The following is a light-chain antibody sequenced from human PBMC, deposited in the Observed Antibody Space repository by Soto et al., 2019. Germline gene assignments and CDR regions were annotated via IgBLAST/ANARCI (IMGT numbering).Light chain of an antibody. CDR3: GSWDSSLSAYV. Sequence: QSELTQPPSVSAAPGQKVTISCSESRPNIGGNSVSWYQQPPGTAPKLLIYDDNRRPSGIPDRFSGSKSGTSATLGITGFQTGDEADYYCGSWDSSLSAYVFGTGTKVTVL. CDR1: RPNIGGNS. V-gene: IGLV1-51*01. J-gene: IGLJ1*01. CDR2: DDN.